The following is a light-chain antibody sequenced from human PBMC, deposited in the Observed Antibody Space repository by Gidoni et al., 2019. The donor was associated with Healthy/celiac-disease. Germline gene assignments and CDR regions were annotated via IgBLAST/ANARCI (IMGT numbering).Light chain of an antibody. CDR3: MQALQTPLT. V-gene: IGKV2-28*01. J-gene: IGKJ4*01. Sequence: DSVMTQSPLSLHVTPGEPASISCRSSQSLLHSNGYNYLDWYLQKPGQSPQLLIYLGSNRASGVPERFSGSGSGTDFTLKISRVEAEDVGVYYYMQALQTPLTFGGGTKVEIK. CDR2: LGS. CDR1: QSLLHSNGYNY.